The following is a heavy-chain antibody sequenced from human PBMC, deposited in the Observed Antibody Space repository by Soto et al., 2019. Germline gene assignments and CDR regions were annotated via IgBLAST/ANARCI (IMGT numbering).Heavy chain of an antibody. Sequence: SETLSLTCTVSGGSISSYYWSWIRQPPGKGLEWIGEINHSGSTNYNPSLKSRVTISVDTSKNQFSLKLSSVTAADTAVYYCARCPRCLTMVRGAYNWFDPWGQGTLVTVSS. CDR2: INHSGST. J-gene: IGHJ5*02. V-gene: IGHV4-34*01. D-gene: IGHD3-10*01. CDR1: GGSISSYY. CDR3: ARCPRCLTMVRGAYNWFDP.